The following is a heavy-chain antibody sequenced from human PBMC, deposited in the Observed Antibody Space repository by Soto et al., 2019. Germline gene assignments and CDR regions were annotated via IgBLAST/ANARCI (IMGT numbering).Heavy chain of an antibody. J-gene: IGHJ6*02. CDR3: ARGLVIRPYYYHGMDG. CDR1: GGSISSGDYF. V-gene: IGHV4-30-4*01. Sequence: QVQLQESGPGLVKPSQTLSLTCTVSGGSISSGDYFWSWIRQSPGKGLEWIGYISSIGSTYYNPSLKSRVSVSRDTSKNQFSLKLSSVTTTDTAVYYCARGLVIRPYYYHGMDGWCHGTTVTVSS. CDR2: ISSIGST. D-gene: IGHD3-9*01.